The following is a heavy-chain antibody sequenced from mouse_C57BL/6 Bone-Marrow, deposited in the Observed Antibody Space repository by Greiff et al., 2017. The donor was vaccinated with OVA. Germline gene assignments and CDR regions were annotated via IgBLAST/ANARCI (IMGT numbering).Heavy chain of an antibody. CDR1: GYTFTSYW. J-gene: IGHJ1*03. V-gene: IGHV1-50*01. D-gene: IGHD1-1*01. CDR2: IDPSDSYT. CDR3: AIIYYYGSSYVPSYWYFDV. Sequence: QVQLQQPGAELVKPGASVKLSCKASGYTFTSYWMQWVKQRPGQGLEWIGEIDPSDSYTNYNQKFKGKATLTVDTSSSTAYMQLSSLTSEDSAVYYCAIIYYYGSSYVPSYWYFDVWGTGTTVTVSS.